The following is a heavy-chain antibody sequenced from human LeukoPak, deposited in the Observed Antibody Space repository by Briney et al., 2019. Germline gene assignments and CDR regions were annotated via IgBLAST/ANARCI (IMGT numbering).Heavy chain of an antibody. D-gene: IGHD2-15*01. V-gene: IGHV4-59*01. CDR3: ARLKPWGDIVVVVAATPGGAFDI. CDR1: GGSISSYY. Sequence: SQTLSLTCTVSGGSISSYYWSWIRHPPGKGLEWIGYIYYSGSTNYTPSLKSRVTISVDTSRNQFSLKLSSVTAADTAVYYCARLKPWGDIVVVVAATPGGAFDIWGQGTMVTVSS. CDR2: IYYSGST. J-gene: IGHJ3*02.